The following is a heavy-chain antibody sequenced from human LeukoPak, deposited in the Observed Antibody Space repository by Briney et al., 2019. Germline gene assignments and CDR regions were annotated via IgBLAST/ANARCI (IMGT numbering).Heavy chain of an antibody. J-gene: IGHJ4*02. CDR2: INHSGST. CDR3: ARGPWYYYDSSGYLY. Sequence: PSETLSLTCAVYGGSFSGYYWSWIRQPPGKGLEWIGEINHSGSTNYNPSLKGRVTISVDTSKNQFSLKLSSVTAADTAVYYCARGPWYYYDSSGYLYWGQGTLVTVSS. D-gene: IGHD3-22*01. CDR1: GGSFSGYY. V-gene: IGHV4-34*01.